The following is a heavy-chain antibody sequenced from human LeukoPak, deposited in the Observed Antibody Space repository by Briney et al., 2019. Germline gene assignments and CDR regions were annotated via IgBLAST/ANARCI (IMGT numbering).Heavy chain of an antibody. J-gene: IGHJ4*02. CDR1: GFTFDDYA. Sequence: QPGGSLRLSCAASGFTFDDYAMHWVRQAPGKGLEWVSGISWNSGSIGYADSVKGRFTISRDNAKNSLYLQMNSLRAEDTAVYYCARDSANYHFAYWGQGALVTVSS. D-gene: IGHD4/OR15-4a*01. V-gene: IGHV3-9*01. CDR3: ARDSANYHFAY. CDR2: ISWNSGSI.